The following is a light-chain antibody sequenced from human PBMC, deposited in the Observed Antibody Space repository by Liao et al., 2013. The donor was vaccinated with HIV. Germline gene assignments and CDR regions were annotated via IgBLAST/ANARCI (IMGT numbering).Light chain of an antibody. CDR2: QDT. Sequence: SYELTQPPSVSVSPGQTASIICSGDKLGDKYVSWYQQKPGQSPVLVISQDTKRPSGIPERFSGSNSGNTATLTISGTQAMDEADYYCQAWDGSTVVFGGGTRLTVL. CDR3: QAWDGSTVV. CDR1: KLGDKY. J-gene: IGLJ2*01. V-gene: IGLV3-1*01.